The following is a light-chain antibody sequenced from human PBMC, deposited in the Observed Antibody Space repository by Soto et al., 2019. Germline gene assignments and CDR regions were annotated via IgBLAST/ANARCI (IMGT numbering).Light chain of an antibody. CDR3: QQYDSYSNT. J-gene: IGKJ1*01. Sequence: DVQLIQSPSNLSASIGDRVTITCRVSQPIRDWVAWYQQKPGKAPKLLIYDANSSDSGVPSRFSGSGSETEFTLTISSLQPGDFATYYCQQYDSYSNTFGQGTRVEL. V-gene: IGKV1-5*01. CDR1: QPIRDW. CDR2: DAN.